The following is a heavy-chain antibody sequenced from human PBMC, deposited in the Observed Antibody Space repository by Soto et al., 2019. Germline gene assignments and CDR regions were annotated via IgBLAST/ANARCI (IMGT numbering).Heavy chain of an antibody. CDR1: GYSFTSYW. D-gene: IGHD2-2*02. J-gene: IGHJ6*02. CDR3: AICSSTSCYTSSYYYYGMKV. CDR2: IYPGDSDT. V-gene: IGHV5-51*01. Sequence: GESLKISCKVSGYSFTSYWIGWLRQMPGKGLEWMGIIYPGDSDTRYSPSFQGQVNISADKSISTAYLQWSSLKASDTAMYYCAICSSTSCYTSSYYYYGMKVWGQRTTVNVSS.